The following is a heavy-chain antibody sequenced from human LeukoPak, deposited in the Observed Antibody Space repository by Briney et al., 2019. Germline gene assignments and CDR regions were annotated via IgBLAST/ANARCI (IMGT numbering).Heavy chain of an antibody. J-gene: IGHJ4*02. CDR1: GGPISSGDYY. CDR2: IYYSGST. V-gene: IGHV4-30-4*08. CDR3: AKPTVTTSGILFDY. Sequence: SETLSLTCTVSGGPISSGDYYWSWIRQPPGKGLEWIGYIYYSGSTYYNPSLKSRVTISVDTSKNQFSLKLSSVTAADTAVYYCAKPTVTTSGILFDYWGQGTLVTVSS. D-gene: IGHD4-17*01.